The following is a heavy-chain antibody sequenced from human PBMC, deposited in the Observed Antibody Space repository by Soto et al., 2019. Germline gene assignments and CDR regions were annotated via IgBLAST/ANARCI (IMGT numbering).Heavy chain of an antibody. CDR2: IYYSGST. V-gene: IGHV4-59*01. Sequence: ASGTPSLTCTVSGGPLSSYYWSWIRPPPGKGLEWIGYIYYSGSTNYNPSLKSRVTISVDTSKNQFSLKLSPVTAADTAVYYCARVSWEWPPRGWFDPWGQGTLVTVSS. CDR3: ARVSWEWPPRGWFDP. D-gene: IGHD3-3*01. J-gene: IGHJ5*02. CDR1: GGPLSSYY.